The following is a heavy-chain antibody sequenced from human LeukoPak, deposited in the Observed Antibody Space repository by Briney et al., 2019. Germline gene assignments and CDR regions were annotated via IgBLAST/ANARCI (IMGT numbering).Heavy chain of an antibody. V-gene: IGHV1-46*01. CDR1: GYTFTSYY. J-gene: IGHJ4*02. Sequence: ASVKVSCKASGYTFTSYYMHWVRQAPGQGLEWMGIIDPSGGGTSYAQKFQGRDTMTRDTPTSTVYMELSSLRSEDTAVYYCASLGSGSSPIIDFDYWGQGTLVTVSS. D-gene: IGHD3-10*01. CDR2: IDPSGGGT. CDR3: ASLGSGSSPIIDFDY.